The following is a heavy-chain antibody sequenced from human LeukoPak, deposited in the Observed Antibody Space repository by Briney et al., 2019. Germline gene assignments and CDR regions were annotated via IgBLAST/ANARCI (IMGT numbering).Heavy chain of an antibody. CDR1: GFTFKNYA. D-gene: IGHD6-13*01. CDR2: ITGYSDDT. J-gene: IGHJ4*02. CDR3: AKGSRDSRPYYFDH. V-gene: IGHV3-23*01. Sequence: GGSLRLSCAASGFTFKNYAMSWVRQAPGKGLEWVSAITGYSDDTYYADSVQGRFIISRDNSKNTLYLQLNSLRGEDTAVYYCAKGSRDSRPYYFDHWGQGTLVTVSS.